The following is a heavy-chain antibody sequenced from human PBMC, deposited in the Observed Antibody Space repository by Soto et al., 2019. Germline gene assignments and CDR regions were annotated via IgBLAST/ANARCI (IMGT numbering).Heavy chain of an antibody. CDR1: GYTFTSYG. CDR2: ISAYNGNT. J-gene: IGHJ4*02. V-gene: IGHV1-18*04. CDR3: ARVGSIAARPYDDY. D-gene: IGHD6-6*01. Sequence: GASVKVSCKASGYTFTSYGISWVRQAPGQGLEWVGWISAYNGNTNYAQKLQGRVTMTTDTSTSTAYMELRSLRSDDTAVYYCARVGSIAARPYDDYWGQGTLVTVSS.